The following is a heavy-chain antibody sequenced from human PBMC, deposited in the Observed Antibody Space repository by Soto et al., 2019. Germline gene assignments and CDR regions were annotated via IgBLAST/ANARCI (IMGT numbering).Heavy chain of an antibody. CDR1: EFPLDDYP. Sequence: EVQLVESGGVVVQPGGSLGLSLAASEFPLDDYPLHWFRQARGKVWEWFSLISWDGGRTYYADSVKGRLTISRDNSKNSLYLQMNSLRTEDTALYYCAKDINEGQNYYYGMDVWGQGTTVTVSS. V-gene: IGHV3-43*01. CDR2: ISWDGGRT. CDR3: AKDINEGQNYYYGMDV. J-gene: IGHJ6*02. D-gene: IGHD1-1*01.